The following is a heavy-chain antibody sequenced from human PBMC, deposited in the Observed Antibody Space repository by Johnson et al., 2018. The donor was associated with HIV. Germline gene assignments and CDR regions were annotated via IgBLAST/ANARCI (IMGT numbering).Heavy chain of an antibody. CDR1: GFTVSSNY. CDR3: AKAYSSSWYPVGMDDAVDI. V-gene: IGHV3-66*01. J-gene: IGHJ3*02. Sequence: EVQLVESGGGLVQPGGSLRLSCAASGFTVSSNYMSWVRQAPGKGLEWVSVIYSGGSTYYADSVKGRFTISRDNSKNTLYLQMNSLRAEDTAVYYCAKAYSSSWYPVGMDDAVDIWGQGTMVTVSS. D-gene: IGHD6-13*01. CDR2: IYSGGST.